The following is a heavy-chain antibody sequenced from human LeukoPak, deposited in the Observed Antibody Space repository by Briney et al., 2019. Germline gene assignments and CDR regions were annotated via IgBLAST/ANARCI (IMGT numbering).Heavy chain of an antibody. V-gene: IGHV4-59*08. CDR3: ARKDYYDRNFDY. J-gene: IGHJ4*02. D-gene: IGHD3-22*01. Sequence: SETLSLTCTVSGGSISSYYWSWIRQPPGKGLEWIGYIYYSGSTNYNPSLKSRVTISVDTSKNQFSLKLSSVTAADTAVYYCARKDYYDRNFDYWGQGTLVTVSS. CDR1: GGSISSYY. CDR2: IYYSGST.